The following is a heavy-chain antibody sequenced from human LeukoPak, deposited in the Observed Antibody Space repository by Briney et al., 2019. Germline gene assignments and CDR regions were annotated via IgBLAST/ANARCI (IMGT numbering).Heavy chain of an antibody. CDR3: ARGMAPDYFDY. CDR1: GGSISSYY. Sequence: SETLSLTCTVSGGSISSYYWSWIRQPPGKGQEWIGYIYYSGSTNYNPFLKSRVTISVDTSKNQFSLKLSSVTAADPAVYYCARGMAPDYFDYWGQGTLVTVSS. J-gene: IGHJ4*02. D-gene: IGHD5-24*01. CDR2: IYYSGST. V-gene: IGHV4-59*01.